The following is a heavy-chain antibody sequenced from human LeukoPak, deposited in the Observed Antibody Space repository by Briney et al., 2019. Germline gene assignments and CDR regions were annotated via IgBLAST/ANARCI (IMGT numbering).Heavy chain of an antibody. CDR2: IRTDGGEI. CDR1: GFTFSTNW. Sequence: GGSLRLSCAASGFTFSTNWMSWVRQASGKGLEWVANIRTDGGEIYYVDSVKGRFTISRDNAKNSLYLQMNSLRAEDTAVYYCARGALWFGELWDVWGQGTTVTVSS. D-gene: IGHD3-10*01. V-gene: IGHV3-7*01. J-gene: IGHJ6*02. CDR3: ARGALWFGELWDV.